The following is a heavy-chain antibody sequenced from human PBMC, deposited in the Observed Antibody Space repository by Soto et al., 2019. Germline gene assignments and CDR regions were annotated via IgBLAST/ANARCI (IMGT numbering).Heavy chain of an antibody. V-gene: IGHV3-23*01. J-gene: IGHJ4*02. CDR1: GFAFSTYA. D-gene: IGHD4-4*01. CDR2: ILPDETG. Sequence: DVNLLQSGGGSAQPGGSLRLSCATSGFAFSTYAMTWVRQVPGRGLEWVSTILPDETGFYTVSVKGRFTISRDNFRGILYLQMNDLWVEDAAIYFCAKDRLHTSGQRFYFDSWGQGSLVTVSS. CDR3: AKDRLHTSGQRFYFDS.